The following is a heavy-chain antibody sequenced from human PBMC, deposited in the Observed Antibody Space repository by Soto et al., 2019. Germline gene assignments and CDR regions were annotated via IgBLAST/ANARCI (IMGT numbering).Heavy chain of an antibody. D-gene: IGHD2-21*02. CDR2: INAGNSKT. CDR3: ARSLVVVTALDY. J-gene: IGHJ4*02. CDR1: GYTFSGHA. Sequence: ASVKVSCKASGYTFSGHAIHWLRQAPGQRPEWLGWINAGNSKTYYSEKFEGRVTFTRDTSASTAYMELSSLRSEDTAVYYCARSLVVVTALDYWGQATLVTVSS. V-gene: IGHV1-3*01.